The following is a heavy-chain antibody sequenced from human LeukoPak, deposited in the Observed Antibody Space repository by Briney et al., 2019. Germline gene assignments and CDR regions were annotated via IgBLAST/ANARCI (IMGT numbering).Heavy chain of an antibody. CDR3: ASPRGDDSGGYYTWYFHH. CDR1: ESSISGGFY. D-gene: IGHD3-22*01. CDR2: SGST. V-gene: IGHV4-38-2*02. Sequence: PSETLSLTCNVTESSISGGFYWGWIRQPPGKGLEWIGSGSTYYNPSLKSRVTISVDTSKNQFSLKLSSVTAADTAVYFCASPRGDDSGGYYTWYFHHWGQGILVTVSS. J-gene: IGHJ1*01.